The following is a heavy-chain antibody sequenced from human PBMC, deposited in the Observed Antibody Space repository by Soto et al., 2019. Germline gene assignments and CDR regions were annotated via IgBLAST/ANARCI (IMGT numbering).Heavy chain of an antibody. CDR3: ASTYYYDSSGYYRA. V-gene: IGHV3-33*01. Sequence: GGSLRLSCAASGFTFSSYGMHWVRQAPGKGLEWVAVIWYDGSNKYYADSVKGRFTISIDNSKNTLYLQMNSLRAEDTAVYYCASTYYYDSSGYYRAWGQGTLVTVSS. CDR2: IWYDGSNK. J-gene: IGHJ5*02. D-gene: IGHD3-22*01. CDR1: GFTFSSYG.